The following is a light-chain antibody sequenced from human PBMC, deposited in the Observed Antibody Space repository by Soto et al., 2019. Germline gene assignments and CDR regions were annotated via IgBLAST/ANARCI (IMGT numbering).Light chain of an antibody. V-gene: IGKV1-5*03. CDR3: KQSSAFPLT. CDR1: QTISSW. Sequence: DIQMTQSPSTLSGSVGDRVAITCRASQTISSWLAWYQQKPGKAPKLLIYKASTLKSGVPSRFSGSGSGTDFTLTISSLQPEDFATYFCKQSSAFPLTFGGGTKVDIK. J-gene: IGKJ4*01. CDR2: KAS.